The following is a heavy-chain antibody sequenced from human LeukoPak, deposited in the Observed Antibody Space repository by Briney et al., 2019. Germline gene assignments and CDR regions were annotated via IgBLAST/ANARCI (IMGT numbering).Heavy chain of an antibody. V-gene: IGHV3-23*01. D-gene: IGHD6-19*01. J-gene: IGHJ3*02. CDR1: GFTFSSYA. Sequence: GGSLRLSCAASGFTFSSYAMGWVRQAPGKGLEWVSAISGSGGSTYYADSVKGRFTISRDNSKNTLYLQMNSLRAEDTAVYYCAKVTDSSGWYYAFDIWGQGTMVTVSS. CDR3: AKVTDSSGWYYAFDI. CDR2: ISGSGGST.